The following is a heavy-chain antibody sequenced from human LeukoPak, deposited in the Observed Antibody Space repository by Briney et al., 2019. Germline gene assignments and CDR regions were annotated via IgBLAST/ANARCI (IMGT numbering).Heavy chain of an antibody. CDR1: GFTFSDYY. J-gene: IGHJ3*02. V-gene: IGHV3-11*06. D-gene: IGHD2-2*01. Sequence: GRSLRLSCAASGFTFSDYYMSWIRQAPGKGLEWVSYISSSSSYTNYADSVKGRFTISRDNAKNSLYLQMNSLRAEDTAVYYCARVSVVVPAAIMNDAFDIWGQGTMVTVSS. CDR3: ARVSVVVPAAIMNDAFDI. CDR2: ISSSSSYT.